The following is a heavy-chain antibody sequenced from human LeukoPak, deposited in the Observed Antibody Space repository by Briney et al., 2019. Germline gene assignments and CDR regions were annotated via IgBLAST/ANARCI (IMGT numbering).Heavy chain of an antibody. Sequence: ASVKVSCKASGDTFSGYAISWVRQAPGQGLEWMGGIIPIFGTANYAQKFQGRVTITADESTSTAYMELSSLRSEDTAVYYCAYSEGSGNPFDYWGQGTLVTVSS. V-gene: IGHV1-69*13. CDR2: IIPIFGTA. CDR3: AYSEGSGNPFDY. CDR1: GDTFSGYA. D-gene: IGHD3-10*01. J-gene: IGHJ4*02.